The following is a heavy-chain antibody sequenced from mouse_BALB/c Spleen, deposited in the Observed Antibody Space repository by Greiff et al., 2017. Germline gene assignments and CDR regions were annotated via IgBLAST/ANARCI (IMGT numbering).Heavy chain of an antibody. V-gene: IGHV5-6-3*01. CDR2: INSNGGST. CDR1: GFTFSSYG. D-gene: IGHD2-1*01. CDR3: ARDRRNSYYFDY. J-gene: IGHJ2*01. Sequence: EVKLVESGGGLVQPGGSLKLSCAASGFTFSSYGMSWVRQTPDKRLELVATINSNGGSTYYPDSVKGRFTISRDNAKNTLYLQMSSLKSEDTAMYYCARDRRNSYYFDYWGQGTTRTVSS.